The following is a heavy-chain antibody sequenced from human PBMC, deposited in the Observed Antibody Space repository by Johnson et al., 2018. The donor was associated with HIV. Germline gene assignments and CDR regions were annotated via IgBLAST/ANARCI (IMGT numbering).Heavy chain of an antibody. D-gene: IGHD6-6*01. V-gene: IGHV3-30*04. Sequence: QVQLVESGGGVVQPGRSLRLSCAASGFTFSSYAMHWVRQAPAKGLEWVAIISYDGGDKDYADSVKGRFTVSRDNARNSLYLHMSSLRAEDTALYYCAKDLVHQGGPARYAFDVWGQGTTVTVSS. CDR3: AKDLVHQGGPARYAFDV. CDR2: ISYDGGDK. CDR1: GFTFSSYA. J-gene: IGHJ3*01.